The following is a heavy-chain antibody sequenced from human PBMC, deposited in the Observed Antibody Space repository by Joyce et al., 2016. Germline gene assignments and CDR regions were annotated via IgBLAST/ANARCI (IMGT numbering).Heavy chain of an antibody. CDR1: GFTFSIYA. J-gene: IGHJ4*02. CDR2: ISGSGLST. Sequence: EVQLLVSGGGLVQPGGSLRLSCAASGFTFSIYAMNWVRQAPGKGLEWVSGISGSGLSTYYADSVQGRFTISRDNSKNTLYLQMDSLRAEDTAVYYCARDQYGDPLDSWGQGTLVTVSS. V-gene: IGHV3-23*01. CDR3: ARDQYGDPLDS. D-gene: IGHD4-17*01.